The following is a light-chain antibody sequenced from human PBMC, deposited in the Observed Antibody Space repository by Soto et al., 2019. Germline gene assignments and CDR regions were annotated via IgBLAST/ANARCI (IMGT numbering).Light chain of an antibody. CDR2: AAS. J-gene: IGKJ2*02. Sequence: DIQMNQSAYSLSASVGDRVTITCRASQSISTYLNWYQQKVGKAPKLLIYAASSLQRGVPSRFSGSGSGTDFTLTISSLQPEDFATYYCQQSYSTPRTFGQGTKLEIK. CDR1: QSISTY. V-gene: IGKV1-39*01. CDR3: QQSYSTPRT.